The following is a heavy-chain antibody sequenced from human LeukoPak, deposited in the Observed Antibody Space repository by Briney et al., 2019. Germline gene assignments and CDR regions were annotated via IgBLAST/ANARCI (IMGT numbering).Heavy chain of an antibody. D-gene: IGHD3-10*01. CDR2: IYYSGST. CDR3: ARVHYGSGIDY. J-gene: IGHJ4*02. Sequence: SETLSLTCTVSGGSISSYYWSWIRQPPGKGLEWIGYIYYSGSTNYNPSLKSRVTISVDTSKNQFSLKLSSMTAADTAVYYCARVHYGSGIDYWGQGTLVTVSS. V-gene: IGHV4-59*01. CDR1: GGSISSYY.